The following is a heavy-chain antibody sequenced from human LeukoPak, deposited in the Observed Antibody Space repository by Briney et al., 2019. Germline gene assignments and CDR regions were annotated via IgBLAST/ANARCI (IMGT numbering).Heavy chain of an antibody. Sequence: SETLSLTCTVSGDSITSYYWNWIRQPPGKGLEWIGHIYHSGSTNYNPSLKSRVTTSVDTSKNRISLKLSSVTAADTAVYYCARPASAYYVNEGFDIWGQGTMVTVSS. D-gene: IGHD3-3*01. V-gene: IGHV4-59*01. CDR3: ARPASAYYVNEGFDI. CDR2: IYHSGST. J-gene: IGHJ3*02. CDR1: GDSITSYY.